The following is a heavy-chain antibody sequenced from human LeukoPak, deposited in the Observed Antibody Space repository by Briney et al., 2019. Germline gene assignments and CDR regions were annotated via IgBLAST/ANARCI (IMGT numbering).Heavy chain of an antibody. J-gene: IGHJ4*02. D-gene: IGHD6-13*01. Sequence: PSETLSLTCTVSGGSISSYYWSWIRQPPGKGLEWIGYIYYSGSTKYNPSLKSRVTISVDTSKNQFSLKLSSVTAADTAVYYCARALPYSSSLGYFDYWAREPWSPSPQ. CDR3: ARALPYSSSLGYFDY. V-gene: IGHV4-59*01. CDR2: IYYSGST. CDR1: GGSISSYY.